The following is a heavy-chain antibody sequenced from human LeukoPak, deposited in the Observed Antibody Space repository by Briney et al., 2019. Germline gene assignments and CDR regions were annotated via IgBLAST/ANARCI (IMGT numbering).Heavy chain of an antibody. D-gene: IGHD3-9*01. CDR2: ISGRSGST. Sequence: GGSLRLSCAASGFIFSNYAMCWVRQAPGKGLEWVSAISGRSGSTYYADSVKGRFTISRDSSKNTLYLQMNSLRADDTAVYYCAKWGDYDVLTGYYVSDFWGQGTLVTVSS. V-gene: IGHV3-23*01. CDR1: GFIFSNYA. J-gene: IGHJ4*02. CDR3: AKWGDYDVLTGYYVSDF.